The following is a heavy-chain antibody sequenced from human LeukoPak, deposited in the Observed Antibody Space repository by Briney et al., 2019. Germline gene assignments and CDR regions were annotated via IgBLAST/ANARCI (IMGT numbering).Heavy chain of an antibody. CDR3: AREASGAARWYFDY. Sequence: GTSVKVSCEASGYTFTSFGISWVRQAPGQGLECMGWISAYNGDTNYAHKFQGRVTMTTDTSTSTAYLEMRNLKSDDTAVYYCAREASGAARWYFDYWGQGTLVTVSS. CDR2: ISAYNGDT. CDR1: GYTFTSFG. V-gene: IGHV1-18*01. D-gene: IGHD6-6*01. J-gene: IGHJ4*02.